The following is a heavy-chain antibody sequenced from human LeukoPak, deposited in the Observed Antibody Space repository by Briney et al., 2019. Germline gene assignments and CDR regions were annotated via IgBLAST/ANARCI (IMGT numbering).Heavy chain of an antibody. J-gene: IGHJ3*02. CDR1: GGSISSYY. CDR3: ARVTYSSSSMSLDGFDI. D-gene: IGHD6-6*01. CDR2: IYTSEST. V-gene: IGHV4-4*07. Sequence: SETLSLTCTVSGGSISSYYWSWIRQPAGKGLEWIGRIYTSESTNYNPSLKSRVTMSVDTSKNQFSLKLSSVTAADTAVYYCARVTYSSSSMSLDGFDIWGQGTMVTVSS.